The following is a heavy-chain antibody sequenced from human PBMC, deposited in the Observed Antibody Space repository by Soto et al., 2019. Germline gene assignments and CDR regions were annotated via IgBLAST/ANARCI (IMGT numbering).Heavy chain of an antibody. CDR2: IYYSGST. J-gene: IGHJ3*02. V-gene: IGHV4-59*01. CDR3: ARRMPYYYGSGGPDAFDI. D-gene: IGHD3-10*01. Sequence: QVQLQESGPGLVKPSETLSLTCTVSGGSINSYYRSWIRQPPGKGLEWIGYIYYSGSTNYNPSLKSQVTFSVDTSKNQFSRKLSSVTAADTAVYYCARRMPYYYGSGGPDAFDIWGQGTTVTVSS. CDR1: GGSINSYY.